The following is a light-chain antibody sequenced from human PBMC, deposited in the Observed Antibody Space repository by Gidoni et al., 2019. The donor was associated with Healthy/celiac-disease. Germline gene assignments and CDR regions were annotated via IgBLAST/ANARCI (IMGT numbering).Light chain of an antibody. V-gene: IGLV2-11*01. CDR3: CSYAGIYTHHVV. CDR2: DVS. Sequence: QSALAQPRSVSGSPGQSVTISCTGTSSDVGGYNYVSWYQQHPGKAPKLVIYDVSKRPSGVPDRFSGSKSGNTASLTISGLRAEDEGDYYCCSYAGIYTHHVVFGGGTKLTVL. J-gene: IGLJ2*01. CDR1: SSDVGGYNY.